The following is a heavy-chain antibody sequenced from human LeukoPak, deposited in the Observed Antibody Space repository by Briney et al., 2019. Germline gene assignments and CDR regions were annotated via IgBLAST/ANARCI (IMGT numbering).Heavy chain of an antibody. CDR2: ISYDGSNK. V-gene: IGHV3-30*04. D-gene: IGHD1-26*01. CDR1: GFTFSSYA. CDR3: IGSGGWPGY. Sequence: GGSLRLSCAASGFTFSSYAMHWVRQAPGKGLEWVAVISYDGSNKYYADSVKGRFTISRDNSKNTLYLQMNSLRVEDTAVYYCIGSGGWPGYWGQGTLVTVSS. J-gene: IGHJ4*02.